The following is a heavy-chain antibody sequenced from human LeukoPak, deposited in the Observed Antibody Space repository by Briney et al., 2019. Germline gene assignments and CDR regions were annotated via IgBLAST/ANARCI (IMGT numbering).Heavy chain of an antibody. V-gene: IGHV4-4*07. CDR2: IYTSGST. J-gene: IGHJ4*02. Sequence: PSETLSLTCTVSGGSISSYYWSWIRQPPGNGLEWIGRIYTSGSTNYNPSLKSRVTMSVDTSKNQFSLKLSSVTAADTAVYYCARGSALFLGYFDYWGQGTLVTVSS. CDR1: GGSISSYY. CDR3: ARGSALFLGYFDY. D-gene: IGHD3-16*01.